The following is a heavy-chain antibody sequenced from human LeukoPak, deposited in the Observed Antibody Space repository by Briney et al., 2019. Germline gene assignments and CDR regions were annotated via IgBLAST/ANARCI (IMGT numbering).Heavy chain of an antibody. D-gene: IGHD6-19*01. J-gene: IGHJ4*02. V-gene: IGHV1-69*13. CDR2: IIPIFGTA. CDR3: ARDRNSGWPPPYYFDY. Sequence: SVKVSCKASGGTFSSYAISWVRQAPGQGLEWMGGIIPIFGTANYAQKFQGRVTITADESTSTAYMELSSLRSEDTAVYYCARDRNSGWPPPYYFDYWGQGTLVTVSS. CDR1: GGTFSSYA.